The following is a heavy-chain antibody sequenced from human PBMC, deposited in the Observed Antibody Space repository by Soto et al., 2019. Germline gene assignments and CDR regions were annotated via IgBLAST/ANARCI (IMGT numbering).Heavy chain of an antibody. CDR1: GGSISSYY. J-gene: IGHJ6*02. V-gene: IGHV4-59*01. CDR3: AKYSSSSMGDYYYYGMDV. CDR2: IYYSGST. D-gene: IGHD6-6*01. Sequence: SETLSLTCTVSGGSISSYYWSWIRQLPGKGLEWIGYIYYSGSTNYNPSLKSRVTISVDTSKNQFSLKLSSVTAADTAVYYCAKYSSSSMGDYYYYGMDVWGQGTTVTVSS.